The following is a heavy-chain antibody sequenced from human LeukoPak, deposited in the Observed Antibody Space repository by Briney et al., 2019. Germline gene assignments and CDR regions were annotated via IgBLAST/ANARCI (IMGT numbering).Heavy chain of an antibody. D-gene: IGHD1-26*01. CDR3: VKWQLYSGDYYIDF. V-gene: IGHV3-7*01. CDR1: EFTLSSYW. Sequence: GGSLRLSCAASEFTLSSYWMGWVRQAPGKGLEWVANIKFDASVKYYADSVRGRFTISRDNAKNSLFLQMDSPRAEDTALYYCVKWQLYSGDYYIDFWGQGTLVTVSS. CDR2: IKFDASVK. J-gene: IGHJ4*02.